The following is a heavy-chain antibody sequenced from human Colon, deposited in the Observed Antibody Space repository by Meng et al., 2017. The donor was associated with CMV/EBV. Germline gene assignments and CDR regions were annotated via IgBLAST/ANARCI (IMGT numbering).Heavy chain of an antibody. CDR2: ITWNSVDR. CDR1: GFTFDDYT. J-gene: IGHJ5*02. D-gene: IGHD3-16*01. Sequence: SLKISCEASGFTFDDYTMHWVRLVPGRGPQWVSGITWNSVDRGYADFVKGRFTISRDNVKKYVYLEMNSLEVEDTAFYYCAKDMGANLVSAGRGSDLWGPGTLVTVSS. V-gene: IGHV3-9*01. CDR3: AKDMGANLVSAGRGSDL.